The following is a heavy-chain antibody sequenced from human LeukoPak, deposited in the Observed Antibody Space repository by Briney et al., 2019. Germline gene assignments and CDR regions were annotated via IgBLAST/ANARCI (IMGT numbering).Heavy chain of an antibody. Sequence: GGSLRLSCAASGFTFSSYGMHWVRQAPGKGLEWVAVISYDGSNKYYADSVKGRFTISRDNSKNTLYLQTNSLRAEDTAVYYCAKDGRYSGSYYGLHYFDYWGQGTLVTVSS. D-gene: IGHD1-26*01. J-gene: IGHJ4*02. CDR1: GFTFSSYG. CDR2: ISYDGSNK. V-gene: IGHV3-30*18. CDR3: AKDGRYSGSYYGLHYFDY.